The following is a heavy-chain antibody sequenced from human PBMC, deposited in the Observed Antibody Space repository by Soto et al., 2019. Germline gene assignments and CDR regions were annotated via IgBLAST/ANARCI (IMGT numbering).Heavy chain of an antibody. J-gene: IGHJ4*01. Sequence: QVQLVQSGAEVKKPGASVKVSCKASGYTFTNYGINWVRQAPGQGLEWLGWVRAYNGERRYAQRVQARVIITTDTSTTTAYMELRSLSSDDTAVYYCSRGTSIPASGDYWGQGTLVTVSS. V-gene: IGHV1-18*01. CDR1: GYTFTNYG. D-gene: IGHD6-6*01. CDR3: SRGTSIPASGDY. CDR2: VRAYNGER.